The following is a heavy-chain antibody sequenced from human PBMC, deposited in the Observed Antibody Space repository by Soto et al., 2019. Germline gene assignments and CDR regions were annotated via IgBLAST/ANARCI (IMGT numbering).Heavy chain of an antibody. V-gene: IGHV1-69*13. Sequence: AVEVPCNASGVAFSRYAMSWVRQAPGQGLEWMGGIIPIFGTANYAQKFQGRVTITADESTSTAYMELSSLRSEDTAVYDCASSCSYGYACFDYWGQGTLVTGSS. CDR3: ASSCSYGYACFDY. CDR2: IIPIFGTA. J-gene: IGHJ4*02. D-gene: IGHD5-18*01. CDR1: GVAFSRYA.